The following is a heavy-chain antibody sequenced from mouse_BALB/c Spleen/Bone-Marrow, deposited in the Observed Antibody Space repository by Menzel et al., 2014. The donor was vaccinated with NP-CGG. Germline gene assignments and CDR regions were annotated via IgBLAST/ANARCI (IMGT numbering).Heavy chain of an antibody. Sequence: VQLQQPGPELVRPGASVKISCKASGYEFSDSWMNWVKQRPGQGLEWIGRIYPGDGDSIYNGKFKSKATLTVDKSSSTAYMQLSSLTSEDSAVYYCTRSNYGYWYFDVWGAGTTVTVSS. V-gene: IGHV1-82*01. J-gene: IGHJ1*01. CDR2: IYPGDGDS. D-gene: IGHD1-1*01. CDR3: TRSNYGYWYFDV. CDR1: GYEFSDSW.